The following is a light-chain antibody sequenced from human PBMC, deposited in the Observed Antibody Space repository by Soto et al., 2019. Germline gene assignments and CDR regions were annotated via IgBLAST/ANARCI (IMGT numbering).Light chain of an antibody. Sequence: EIVWTQSPGTLSLSPGERATLSCRASQSVSSNYLAWYQQKPGQPPRLLISDASNRATVIPDRFSGSGSGTDFTLTISGLEPEDFAVYYCQHYGRSPPSWTFGQGTKVEIK. CDR3: QHYGRSPPSWT. V-gene: IGKV3-20*01. CDR1: QSVSSNY. CDR2: DAS. J-gene: IGKJ1*01.